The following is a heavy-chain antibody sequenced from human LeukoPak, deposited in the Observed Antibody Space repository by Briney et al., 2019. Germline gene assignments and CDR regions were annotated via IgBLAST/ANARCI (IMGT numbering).Heavy chain of an antibody. V-gene: IGHV3-48*01. CDR1: GFTFSSYT. Sequence: PGGSLRLSCAGSGFTFSSYTMNWVRQAPGKGLEWVSYIGSSSSSLSYADSVKGRFTASRDNAKNSLYLQMNSLRAEDTAVYYCARVPSLWLYYFDYWGQGTLVTVSS. CDR2: IGSSSSSL. J-gene: IGHJ4*02. D-gene: IGHD5-24*01. CDR3: ARVPSLWLYYFDY.